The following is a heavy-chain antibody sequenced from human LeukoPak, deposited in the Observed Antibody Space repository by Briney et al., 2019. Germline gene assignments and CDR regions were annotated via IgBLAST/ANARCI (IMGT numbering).Heavy chain of an antibody. J-gene: IGHJ4*02. CDR2: ISGSGGST. D-gene: IGHD4-17*01. Sequence: GGSLRLSCAASGFTFSSYAMSWVRQAPGKGLEWVSAISGSGGSTYYADSVKGRFTISRDNAKNSLYLQMNSLRAEDTAVYYCARISDTVTTPFDYWGQGTLVTVSS. V-gene: IGHV3-23*01. CDR3: ARISDTVTTPFDY. CDR1: GFTFSSYA.